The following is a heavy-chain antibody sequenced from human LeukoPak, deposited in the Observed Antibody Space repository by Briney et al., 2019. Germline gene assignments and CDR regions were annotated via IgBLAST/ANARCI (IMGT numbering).Heavy chain of an antibody. CDR1: GYTFIGYY. CDR2: INCNTGGT. D-gene: IGHD5-24*01. Sequence: ASVKVSCKASGYTFIGYYIHWVRQAPGQGLEWMGWINCNTGGTNYAQKFQGRVTMTRDTSAARIYMELSSLRSDDTAVYYCARVDGYIQLWSLDYWGQGTLVTVSS. V-gene: IGHV1-2*02. CDR3: ARVDGYIQLWSLDY. J-gene: IGHJ4*02.